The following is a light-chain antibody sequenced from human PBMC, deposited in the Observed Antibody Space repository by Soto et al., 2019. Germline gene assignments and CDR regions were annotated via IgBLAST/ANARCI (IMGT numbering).Light chain of an antibody. CDR3: QSYDRSLSFYV. CDR2: GNS. J-gene: IGLJ1*01. Sequence: QSVLTQPPSVSGAPGQRGTISCTGSSSNIGAGYDVHWYQQLPGTAPKLLIYGNSNRPSGVPDRFSGSKSGTSASLAITGLQAEDEADYYCQSYDRSLSFYVFGTGTKRTVL. V-gene: IGLV1-40*01. CDR1: SSNIGAGYD.